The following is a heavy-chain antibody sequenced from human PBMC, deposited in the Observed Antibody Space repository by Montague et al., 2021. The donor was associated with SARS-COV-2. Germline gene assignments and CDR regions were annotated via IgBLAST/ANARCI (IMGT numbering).Heavy chain of an antibody. Sequence: SETLSLTCTVSGVSINEYFWTWIRQTRGKGLEWIGYIFFNRGPIXNASLKNRVTISLDTSKSQVSLRLTLVTAADTAVYFCVSGRDGSYSHFHFWGQGALVTVSS. D-gene: IGHD4-11*01. J-gene: IGHJ1*01. CDR2: IFFNRGP. V-gene: IGHV4-59*01. CDR1: GVSINEYF. CDR3: VSGRDGSYSHFHF.